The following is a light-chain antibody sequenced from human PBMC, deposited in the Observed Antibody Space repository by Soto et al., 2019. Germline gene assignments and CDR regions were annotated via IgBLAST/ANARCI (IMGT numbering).Light chain of an antibody. Sequence: EIVMTQSPATLSVSPGERATLSCRASQSVSSNLAWYQQKPGQAPRLLIYGASTRATGIPARFSGSGSGTAFTLTISSLQSEDFVVYYCQQYNNWPLTFGGGTKVEIK. CDR2: GAS. V-gene: IGKV3-15*01. CDR1: QSVSSN. CDR3: QQYNNWPLT. J-gene: IGKJ4*01.